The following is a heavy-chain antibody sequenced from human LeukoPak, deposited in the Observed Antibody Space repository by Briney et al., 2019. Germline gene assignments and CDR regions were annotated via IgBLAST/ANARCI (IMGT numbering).Heavy chain of an antibody. J-gene: IGHJ4*02. CDR2: INTNTGNP. Sequence: GASVKVSCKASGYTFTSYAMNWVRQAPGQGLEWMGWINTNTGNPTYAQGFTGRFVFSLDTSVSTAYLQISSLKAEDTAVYYCARDHLAAAAPTPDAADRWGQGTLVTVSS. D-gene: IGHD6-13*01. V-gene: IGHV7-4-1*02. CDR1: GYTFTSYA. CDR3: ARDHLAAAAPTPDAADR.